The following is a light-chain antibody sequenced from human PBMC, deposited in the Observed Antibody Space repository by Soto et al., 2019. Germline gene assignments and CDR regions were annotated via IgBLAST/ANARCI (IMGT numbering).Light chain of an antibody. CDR2: EVS. CDR3: SSYTRSSSLV. Sequence: QSALTQPASVSGSPGQSITISCTGTSSDVGGYNYVSWYQQHPGKAPKLMIYEVSNRPSGVSNRFSGSKSGNTASLTFSGLQAEDEADYYCSSYTRSSSLVFGTGTKLTVL. J-gene: IGLJ1*01. CDR1: SSDVGGYNY. V-gene: IGLV2-14*01.